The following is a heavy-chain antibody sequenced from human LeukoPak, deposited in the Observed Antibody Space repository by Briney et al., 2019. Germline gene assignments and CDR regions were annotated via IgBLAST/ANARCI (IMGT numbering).Heavy chain of an antibody. CDR1: GGSISSSSYY. Sequence: ASETLSLTCTVSGGSISSSSYYWGWIRQPPGKGLEWIGSIYYSGSTYYNPSLKSRVTISVDTSKNQFSLKLSSVTAADTAVYYCARAQGIFGEPLNYYYYYMDVWGKGTTVTISS. D-gene: IGHD3-10*01. CDR3: ARAQGIFGEPLNYYYYYMDV. CDR2: IYYSGST. J-gene: IGHJ6*03. V-gene: IGHV4-39*01.